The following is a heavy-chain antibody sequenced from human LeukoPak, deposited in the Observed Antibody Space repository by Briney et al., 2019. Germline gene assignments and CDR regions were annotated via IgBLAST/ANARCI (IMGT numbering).Heavy chain of an antibody. J-gene: IGHJ5*02. CDR3: ARVRSGYDFFFDN. D-gene: IGHD5-12*01. CDR2: IKQDGSEK. Sequence: PGGSLRLSCAASGFTFSSYWMSWVRQAPGKGLEWVANIKQDGSEKYYVDSVKGRFTISRDNAKNSLYLQMNSLRAEDTAVYYCARVRSGYDFFFDNWGQGTLVTVSS. CDR1: GFTFSSYW. V-gene: IGHV3-7*01.